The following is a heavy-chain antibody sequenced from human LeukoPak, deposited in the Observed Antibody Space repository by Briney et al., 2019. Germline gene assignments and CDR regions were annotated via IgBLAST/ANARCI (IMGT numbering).Heavy chain of an antibody. V-gene: IGHV1-18*01. J-gene: IGHJ6*03. Sequence: ASVKVSCKASGYTFTSYGISWVRQAPGQGLEWMGWISAYNGNTNYAQKLQGRVTMTTDTSTSTAYMELRSLRSDDTAVYYCARNPLQWLVLNYHYMDVWGKGTTVTVSS. D-gene: IGHD6-19*01. CDR3: ARNPLQWLVLNYHYMDV. CDR2: ISAYNGNT. CDR1: GYTFTSYG.